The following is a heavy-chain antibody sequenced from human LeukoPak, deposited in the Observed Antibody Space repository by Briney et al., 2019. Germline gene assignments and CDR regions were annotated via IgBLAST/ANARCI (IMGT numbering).Heavy chain of an antibody. V-gene: IGHV3-21*01. CDR1: GFTFSTYS. J-gene: IGHJ4*02. CDR2: INSRSIDI. D-gene: IGHD3-10*01. Sequence: GGSLRLSCVASGFTFSTYSMNGVRQAPGKGLEWVSAINSRSIDIFYADSVKGRFTISRDNAKNSLYLQMNSLRAEDTAVYYCARESGENFDYWGQGTLVTVSS. CDR3: ARESGENFDY.